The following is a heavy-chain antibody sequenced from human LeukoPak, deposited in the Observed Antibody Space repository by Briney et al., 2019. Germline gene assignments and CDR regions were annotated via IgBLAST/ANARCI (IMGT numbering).Heavy chain of an antibody. V-gene: IGHV3-21*06. CDR1: GFTFSHYG. Sequence: GGSLRLSCAASGFTFSHYGMNWVRQAPGKGLEWVSSITSSSNYIDYADSVKGRFTISRDNAKNSLHLQMSSLRVEDTAIYYCARVDNSGYLWDYWGQGTLVTVSS. CDR2: ITSSSNYI. J-gene: IGHJ4*02. D-gene: IGHD3-22*01. CDR3: ARVDNSGYLWDY.